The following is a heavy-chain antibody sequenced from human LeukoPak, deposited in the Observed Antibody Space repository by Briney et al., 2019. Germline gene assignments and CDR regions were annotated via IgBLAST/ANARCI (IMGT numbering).Heavy chain of an antibody. CDR2: IYYSGST. V-gene: IGHV4-39*07. J-gene: IGHJ6*03. CDR3: ARDPGYSYGGPHDYMDV. Sequence: PSETLSLTCTVSGGSISSSSYYWGWIRQPPGKGLEWIGSIYYSGSTYYNPSLKSRVTISVDTSKNQFSLKLSSVTAADTAVYYCARDPGYSYGGPHDYMDVWGKGTTVTVSS. D-gene: IGHD5-18*01. CDR1: GGSISSSSYY.